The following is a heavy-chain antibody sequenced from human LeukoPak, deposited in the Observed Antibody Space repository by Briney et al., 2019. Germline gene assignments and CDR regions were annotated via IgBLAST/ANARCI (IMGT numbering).Heavy chain of an antibody. CDR1: GFTFSSYA. D-gene: IGHD3-10*01. Sequence: PGGSLRLSCAASGFTFSSYAMSWVRQAPGKGLEGVSAISGSGGSTYYADSVKGRFTISRDNSKNTLYLQMNSLRAEDTAVYYCAKDLTGDYYGYISGGGQGTLVTVSS. CDR2: ISGSGGST. V-gene: IGHV3-23*01. J-gene: IGHJ4*02. CDR3: AKDLTGDYYGYISG.